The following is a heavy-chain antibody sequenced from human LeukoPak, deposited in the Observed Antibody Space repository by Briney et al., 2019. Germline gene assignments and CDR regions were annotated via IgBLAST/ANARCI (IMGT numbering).Heavy chain of an antibody. CDR2: IYYSGST. CDR3: ARVPPPPDIVVAPAASAFDI. V-gene: IGHV4-39*07. CDR1: GGSISSSSYY. D-gene: IGHD2-2*01. Sequence: SETLSLTCTVSGGSISSSSYYWGWIRQPPGKGLEWIGSIYYSGSTYYNPSLKSRVTISVDTSKNQFSLKLSSVTAADTAVYYCARVPPPPDIVVAPAASAFDIWGQGTMVTVSS. J-gene: IGHJ3*02.